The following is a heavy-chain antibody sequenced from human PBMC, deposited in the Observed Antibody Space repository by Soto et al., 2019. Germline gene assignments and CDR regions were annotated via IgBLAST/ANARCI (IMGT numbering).Heavy chain of an antibody. J-gene: IGHJ4*02. D-gene: IGHD5-12*01. V-gene: IGHV3-9*01. CDR3: AKGAVTSICGNVDF. CDR2: ISWNSGNI. CDR1: GFIFEDYA. Sequence: EVHLVESGGGLVQPGRSLRLSCAASGFIFEDYAMHWVRQVPGKGLEWVSSISWNSGNIVYADSVKGRFTVSRDSGNTSLYLQMNSLRTEDTALYYCAKGAVTSICGNVDFCGSGTLVTVSS.